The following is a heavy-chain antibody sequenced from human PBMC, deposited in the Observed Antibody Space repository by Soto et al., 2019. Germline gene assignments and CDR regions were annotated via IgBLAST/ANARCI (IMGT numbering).Heavy chain of an antibody. V-gene: IGHV4-39*01. CDR2: IYYSGST. Sequence: SETLSLTCTVSGGSISSSSYYWGWIRQPPGKGLEWIGSIYYSGSTYYNPSLKSRVTISVDTSKKQFSLKLSSVTAADTAVYNSARHNYYGSGSSRHYYYYYGMDVWGQGTTVTVSS. J-gene: IGHJ6*02. CDR1: GGSISSSSYY. CDR3: ARHNYYGSGSSRHYYYYYGMDV. D-gene: IGHD3-10*01.